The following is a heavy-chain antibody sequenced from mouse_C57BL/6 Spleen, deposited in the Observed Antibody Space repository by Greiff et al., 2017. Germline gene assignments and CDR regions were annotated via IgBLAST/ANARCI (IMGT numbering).Heavy chain of an antibody. CDR2: IYPRSGNT. V-gene: IGHV1-81*01. Sequence: VKLQESGAELARPGASVKLSCKASGYTFTSYGISWVKQRTGQGLEWIGEIYPRSGNTYYNEKFKGKATLTADKSSSTAYMELRSLTSEDSAVYFCARYTITTVVADYWGQGTTLTVSS. CDR1: GYTFTSYG. J-gene: IGHJ2*01. CDR3: ARYTITTVVADY. D-gene: IGHD1-1*01.